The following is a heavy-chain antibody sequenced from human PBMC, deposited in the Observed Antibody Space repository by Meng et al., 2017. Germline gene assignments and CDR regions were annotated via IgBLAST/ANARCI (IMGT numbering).Heavy chain of an antibody. CDR1: GFSLSTSGVG. V-gene: IGHV2-5*01. J-gene: IGHJ4*02. Sequence: SGPTLVKPTQTLTLTCTFSGFSLSTSGVGVGWIRQPPGKALEWLALIYWNDDKRYSPSLKSRLTITKDTSKNQVVLTMTNMDPVDTATYYRAHQNPPLGYCSGGSCYTLYYFDYWGQGTLVTVSS. D-gene: IGHD2-15*01. CDR2: IYWNDDK. CDR3: AHQNPPLGYCSGGSCYTLYYFDY.